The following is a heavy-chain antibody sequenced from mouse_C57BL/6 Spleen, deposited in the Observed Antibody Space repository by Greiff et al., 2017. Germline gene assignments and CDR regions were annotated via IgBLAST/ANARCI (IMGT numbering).Heavy chain of an antibody. CDR1: GFTFSSYG. CDR2: ISSGGSYT. Sequence: EVQVVESGGDLVKPGGSLKLSCAASGFTFSSYGMSWVRQTPDKRLEWVATISSGGSYTYYPDSVKGRFTISRDNAKNTLYLQMSSLKSEDTAMDYCARRGLEYAMDCRGQGTSVTVSS. D-gene: IGHD2-4*01. V-gene: IGHV5-6*01. J-gene: IGHJ4*01. CDR3: ARRGLEYAMDC.